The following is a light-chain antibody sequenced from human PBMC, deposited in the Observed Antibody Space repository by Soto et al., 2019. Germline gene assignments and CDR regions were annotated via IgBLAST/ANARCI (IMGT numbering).Light chain of an antibody. V-gene: IGKV1-5*03. Sequence: IQRTQSPSTVSASVAGRITIICRASQSISNYLAWYQQKPGRAPNLLIYKASSLESGVPSRFSGSGSGTEFTLTISSLQPDDFATYYFQQYNIYSFGQGTKVDIK. CDR1: QSISNY. CDR2: KAS. CDR3: QQYNIYS. J-gene: IGKJ1*01.